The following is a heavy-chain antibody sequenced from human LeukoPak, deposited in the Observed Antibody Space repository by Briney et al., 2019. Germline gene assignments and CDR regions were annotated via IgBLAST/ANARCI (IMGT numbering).Heavy chain of an antibody. Sequence: GGSLRLSCAASGFSFSDYWMHWVRQVPEKGPAWVSRINSEGSSTSYADSVKGRFTISRDNAKNMLYLQMNSLRTEDTAMYYCAKDVTYSGSYREYYMDVWGKGTTVTVSS. CDR1: GFSFSDYW. J-gene: IGHJ6*03. V-gene: IGHV3-74*01. D-gene: IGHD1-26*01. CDR3: AKDVTYSGSYREYYMDV. CDR2: INSEGSST.